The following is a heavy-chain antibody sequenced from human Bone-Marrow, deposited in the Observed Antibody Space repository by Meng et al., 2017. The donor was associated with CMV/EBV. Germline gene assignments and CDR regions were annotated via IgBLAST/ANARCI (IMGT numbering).Heavy chain of an antibody. CDR3: ARPMVDTAMVWVYYYGMDV. J-gene: IGHJ6*02. CDR1: RLTVSNNY. CDR2: IKHDGNEK. V-gene: IGHV3-7*01. Sequence: GESLKISCELSRLTVSNNYMSWVRQAPGEGLEWVATIKHDGNEKYHVDSAKGRFTISRDNAKNSLYLQMNSLRAEDTAVYYCARPMVDTAMVWVYYYGMDVWGQGPTVTGSS. D-gene: IGHD5-18*01.